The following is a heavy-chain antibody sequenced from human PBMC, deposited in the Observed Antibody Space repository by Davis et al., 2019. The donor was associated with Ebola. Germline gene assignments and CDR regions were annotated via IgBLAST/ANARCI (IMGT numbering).Heavy chain of an antibody. J-gene: IGHJ6*02. CDR1: GYTFTGYY. CDR3: ARESDYYYGMDV. Sequence: ASVTVSCQASGYTFTGYYMHWVRQAPGQGLEWMGWINPNSGGTNYAQKFQGRVTMTRDTSISTAYMELSRLRSDDTAVYYCARESDYYYGMDVWGQGTTVTVSS. CDR2: INPNSGGT. V-gene: IGHV1-2*02.